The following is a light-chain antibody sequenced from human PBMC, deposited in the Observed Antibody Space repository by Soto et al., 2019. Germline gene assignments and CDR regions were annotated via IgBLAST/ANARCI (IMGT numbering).Light chain of an antibody. CDR2: EVS. CDR1: MRDVGAYNL. J-gene: IGLJ2*01. V-gene: IGLV2-14*01. CDR3: TSYTDSSAYVL. Sequence: QSVLTQPASVSGSAGQSITISCSGTMRDVGAYNLVSWYQQHPGKAPKLMIYEVSNRPSGVSNRFSASKSGNTASLSISGLQAEDEADYYCTSYTDSSAYVLFGGGTKLTVL.